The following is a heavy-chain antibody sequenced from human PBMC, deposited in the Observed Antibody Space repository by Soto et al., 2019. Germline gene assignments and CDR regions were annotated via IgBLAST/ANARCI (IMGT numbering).Heavy chain of an antibody. J-gene: IGHJ6*02. Sequence: GGSLRLSCAASGFTFSSYAMSWVRQAPGKGLEWVSAISGSGGSTYYADSVKGRFTISRDNSKNTLYLQMNSLRAEDTAVYYCARSPSGSYYRYYGLAVWGQGTTVTVAS. CDR1: GFTFSSYA. V-gene: IGHV3-23*01. CDR3: ARSPSGSYYRYYGLAV. CDR2: ISGSGGST. D-gene: IGHD1-26*01.